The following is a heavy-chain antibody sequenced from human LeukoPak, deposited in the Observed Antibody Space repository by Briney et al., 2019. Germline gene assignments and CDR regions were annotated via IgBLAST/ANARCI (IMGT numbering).Heavy chain of an antibody. D-gene: IGHD3-10*01. CDR2: INPNSGGT. V-gene: IGHV1-2*02. CDR1: GYTFTGYY. J-gene: IGHJ4*02. CDR3: ARDYRWFGELPFDX. Sequence: ASVKVSCKASGYTFTGYYMHWVRQAPGQGLEWMGWINPNSGGTNYAQKFQGRVTMTRDTSISTAYMELSRLRSDDTAVYYCARDYRWFGELPFDXXGQGTLVTVSS.